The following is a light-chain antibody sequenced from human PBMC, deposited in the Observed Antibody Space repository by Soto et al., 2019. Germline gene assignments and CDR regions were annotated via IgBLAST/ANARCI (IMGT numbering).Light chain of an antibody. Sequence: EIVLTQSPGTLSLSPGERATLSCRARQSVSSSYLAWYQQKPGQAPRLLIYGASSRATGIPDRFSGSGSGTDFTITISSLEPADFAVSYCQQYGSSPRYTFGGGTKVEIK. CDR1: QSVSSSY. V-gene: IGKV3-20*01. CDR2: GAS. J-gene: IGKJ4*01. CDR3: QQYGSSPRYT.